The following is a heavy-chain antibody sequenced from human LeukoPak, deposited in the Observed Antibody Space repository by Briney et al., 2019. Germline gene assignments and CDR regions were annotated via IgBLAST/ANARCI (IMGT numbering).Heavy chain of an antibody. J-gene: IGHJ4*02. CDR1: GFTFSSYS. CDR2: ISSSSSTI. D-gene: IGHD1-26*01. V-gene: IGHV3-48*01. Sequence: GGSLRLSCAASGFTFSSYSMNWVRQAPGKGLEWVSYISSSSSTIYYADSVKGRFTISRDNAKNSLYLQMNSLRAEDTAVYYCARGTYSGSYSGFDYWGQGTLVTVSS. CDR3: ARGTYSGSYSGFDY.